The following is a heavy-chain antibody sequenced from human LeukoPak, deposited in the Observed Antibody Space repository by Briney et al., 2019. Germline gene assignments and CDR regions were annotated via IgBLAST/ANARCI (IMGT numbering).Heavy chain of an antibody. V-gene: IGHV1-2*02. Sequence: ASVKVSCKASGYRFISNYIQWVRQAPGLGPEWIGWMHPGNGNTRYAEKFQDRVTMTRDTSINTAYMDLSSLRSDDTAVYYCAREGSYCVGGDCYSFDFWGQGTLITVSS. J-gene: IGHJ4*02. CDR2: MHPGNGNT. D-gene: IGHD2-21*02. CDR3: AREGSYCVGGDCYSFDF. CDR1: GYRFISNY.